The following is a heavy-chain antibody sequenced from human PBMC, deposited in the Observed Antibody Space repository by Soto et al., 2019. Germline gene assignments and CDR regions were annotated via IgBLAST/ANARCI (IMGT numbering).Heavy chain of an antibody. CDR2: IIPIFGTA. Sequence: SVKVSCKASGGTFSSYAISWVRQAPGQGLEWMGGIIPIFGTANYAQKFQGRVTITADESTSTAYMELSSLRSEDTAVYYCARDTACGYDCPLIAVAGTYYGMDVWGQGTTVTVSS. D-gene: IGHD6-19*01. CDR1: GGTFSSYA. V-gene: IGHV1-69*13. J-gene: IGHJ6*02. CDR3: ARDTACGYDCPLIAVAGTYYGMDV.